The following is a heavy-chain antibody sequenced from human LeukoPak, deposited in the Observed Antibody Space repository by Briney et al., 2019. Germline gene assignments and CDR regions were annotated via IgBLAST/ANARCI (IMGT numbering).Heavy chain of an antibody. CDR3: ASEVAIFGVVIIERWFDP. D-gene: IGHD3-3*01. CDR2: IYYSGST. CDR1: GGSISSSSFY. J-gene: IGHJ5*02. V-gene: IGHV4-39*01. Sequence: SETLSLTCTVSGGSISSSSFYWGWIRQPPGKGLEWIGSIYYSGSTYYNPSLKSRVTISVYTSKNQFSLKLSSVTAADTAVYYCASEVAIFGVVIIERWFDPWGQGTLVTVSS.